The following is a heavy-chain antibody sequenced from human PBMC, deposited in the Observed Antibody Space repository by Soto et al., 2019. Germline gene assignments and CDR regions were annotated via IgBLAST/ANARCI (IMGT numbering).Heavy chain of an antibody. Sequence: PSETLSLTCAVSGYSISSGYYWGWIRQPPGKGLEWIGSIYHSGSTYYNPSLKSRVTISVDTSKNQFSLKLSSVTAADTAVYYCARDRGRGYSGYEAYYFDYWGQGTLVTVSS. CDR3: ARDRGRGYSGYEAYYFDY. J-gene: IGHJ4*02. CDR2: IYHSGST. CDR1: GYSISSGYY. D-gene: IGHD5-12*01. V-gene: IGHV4-38-2*02.